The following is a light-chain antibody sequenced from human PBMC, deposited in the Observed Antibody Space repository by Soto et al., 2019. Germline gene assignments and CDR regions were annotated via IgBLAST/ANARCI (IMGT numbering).Light chain of an antibody. J-gene: IGKJ4*01. CDR1: QSVSNN. Sequence: EIVMTQSPAILSVSPGERATLSCRASQSVSNNLAWYQFRPGQAPRLLIYGASTRATDIPVRFSGSGSGTDFTLTISSLQSEDSAVYYCQHYNKWSPPLTFGGGTKVEIK. CDR2: GAS. CDR3: QHYNKWSPPLT. V-gene: IGKV3-15*01.